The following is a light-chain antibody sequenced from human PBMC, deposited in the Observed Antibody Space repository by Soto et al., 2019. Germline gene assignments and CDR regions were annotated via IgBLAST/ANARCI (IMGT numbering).Light chain of an antibody. CDR3: SSSRV. CDR2: EVS. J-gene: IGLJ2*01. CDR1: SSDVGGYNY. V-gene: IGLV2-8*01. Sequence: QSALTQPPSASGSPGQSVTISCTGTSSDVGGYNYVSWYQQLPGKAPKLMIYEVSKRPSGVPDRFSGSKSGNTASLTVSGLQAEDEADYYCSSSRVFGGGTKVTVL.